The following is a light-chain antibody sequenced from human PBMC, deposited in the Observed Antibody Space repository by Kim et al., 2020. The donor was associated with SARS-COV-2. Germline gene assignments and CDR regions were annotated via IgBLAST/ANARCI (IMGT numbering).Light chain of an antibody. CDR1: NSNIGHNY. V-gene: IGLV1-51*01. Sequence: QKVTISCSGSNSNIGHNYVSWYQQLPGTAPKVLIYDNNKRPSGIPDRFSGSKSGTSATLDITGLQTGDEADYYCVTWDGSLYAGVSFGRGTKVTVL. J-gene: IGLJ2*01. CDR2: DNN. CDR3: VTWDGSLYAGVS.